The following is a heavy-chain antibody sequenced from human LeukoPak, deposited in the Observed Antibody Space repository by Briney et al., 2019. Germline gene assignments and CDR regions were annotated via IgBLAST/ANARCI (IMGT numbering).Heavy chain of an antibody. CDR1: GGSISSSNYY. J-gene: IGHJ6*03. CDR3: ASIRDCSSTSCYTSRGHYMDV. V-gene: IGHV4-39*01. D-gene: IGHD2-2*02. Sequence: PETLSLTCTVSGGSISSSNYYGGWIRQPPGKGLEWIGSIYYSGSTYYYPSIKSRVNLSVDTSKTQFSLKLSSVTAADTAVYSCASIRDCSSTSCYTSRGHYMDVWGKGTTVTVSS. CDR2: IYYSGST.